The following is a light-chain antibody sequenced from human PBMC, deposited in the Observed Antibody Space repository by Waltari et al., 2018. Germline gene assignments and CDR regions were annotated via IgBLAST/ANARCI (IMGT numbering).Light chain of an antibody. CDR3: GTWDNSLGGFV. CDR2: DDA. CDR1: SSNIGSNF. Sequence: QSVLTQPPSVSAAPGQKVTSSCSGSSSNIGSNFVSWYQHLPGTAPKLLIYDDAKRPSRIPDRFSGSKSGTSATLGITGLQTGDEADYYCGTWDNSLGGFVFGTGTKVTGL. V-gene: IGLV1-51*01. J-gene: IGLJ1*01.